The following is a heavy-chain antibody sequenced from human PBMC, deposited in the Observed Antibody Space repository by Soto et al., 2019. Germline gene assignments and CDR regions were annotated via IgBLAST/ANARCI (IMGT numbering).Heavy chain of an antibody. J-gene: IGHJ6*02. D-gene: IGHD3-22*01. CDR2: IYYSGST. CDR1: GGSVSSGSYY. Sequence: QVQLQESGPGLVKPSETLSLTCTVSGGSVSSGSYYWSWIRQPPGKGLEWIGYIYYSGSTNYNPSRNSRVTISVATSKNQFSLKLSSVTAADTAVYYCAGEGYYDRSGYYYGMDVWGQGTTVTVSS. V-gene: IGHV4-61*01. CDR3: AGEGYYDRSGYYYGMDV.